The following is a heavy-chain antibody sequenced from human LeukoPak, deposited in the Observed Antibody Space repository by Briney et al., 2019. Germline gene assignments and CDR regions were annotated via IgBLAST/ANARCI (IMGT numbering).Heavy chain of an antibody. CDR1: GGSFSGYY. D-gene: IGHD3-3*01. Sequence: PSETLSLTCAVYGGSFSGYYWSWIRQPPGKGLEWIGEINHSGSTNYNPSLKSRVTISVDTSKNQFSLKLSSVTAADTAVYYCARHRDFGVVTYFDYWGQGTLVTVSS. V-gene: IGHV4-34*01. J-gene: IGHJ4*02. CDR2: INHSGST. CDR3: ARHRDFGVVTYFDY.